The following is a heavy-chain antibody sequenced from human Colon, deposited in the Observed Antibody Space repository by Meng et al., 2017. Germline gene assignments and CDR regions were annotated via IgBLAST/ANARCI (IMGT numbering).Heavy chain of an antibody. CDR1: VGSFSGHS. CDR2: INHRGST. CDR3: ARHKGHSYGYLYFDY. J-gene: IGHJ4*02. Sequence: QVQLQQWGAGQLKPSETLSLTCAVYVGSFSGHSWTWIRQSPGKGLEWIGDINHRGSTKYNPSLKSRVTISVDTSKDQFSLKVSSVTAADTAVFYCARHKGHSYGYLYFDYWGQGALVTVSS. D-gene: IGHD5-18*01. V-gene: IGHV4-34*01.